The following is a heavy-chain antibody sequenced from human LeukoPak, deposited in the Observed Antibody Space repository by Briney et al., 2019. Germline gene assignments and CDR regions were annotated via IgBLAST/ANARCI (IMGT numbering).Heavy chain of an antibody. CDR2: ISGSAGSA. D-gene: IGHD4-23*01. Sequence: GGSLRLSCAASGFTFSSYAMSWVRQAPGKGLEWVSSISGSAGSAFFAGSVKGRFTISRDNSKNTLYMQMNSLRAEDTAVYYCAKDLAVVSPDGDSWGQGTLVTVSS. J-gene: IGHJ4*02. CDR1: GFTFSSYA. CDR3: AKDLAVVSPDGDS. V-gene: IGHV3-23*01.